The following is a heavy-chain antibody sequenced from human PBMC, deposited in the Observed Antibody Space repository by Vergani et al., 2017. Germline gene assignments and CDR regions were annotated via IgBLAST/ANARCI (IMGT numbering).Heavy chain of an antibody. J-gene: IGHJ6*03. V-gene: IGHV2-5*02. CDR2: IYWDDDK. CDR3: ARGIVGGGMDV. CDR1: GFSLSTSGVG. D-gene: IGHD2-15*01. Sequence: QITLKESGPTLVKPTQTLTLTCTFSGFSLSTSGVGVGWIRQPPGKALEWLALIYWDDDKRYSPSLKSRLTITKDTTKNLVVLTMTNMDPVDTATYYCARGIVGGGMDVWGKGTTVTVSS.